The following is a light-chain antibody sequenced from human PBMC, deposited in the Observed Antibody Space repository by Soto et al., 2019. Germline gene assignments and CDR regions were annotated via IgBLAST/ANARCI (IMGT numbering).Light chain of an antibody. CDR1: QSVSRRY. CDR3: QQYGTSPYT. CDR2: GAS. Sequence: EIVLTQSPGTLSLSPGERATLSCRASQSVSRRYLAWYQQRPGQAPRLLIYGASSRATGIPDRFSGSGSGTDFTLTINRLEPEDFAVYYCQQYGTSPYTFGRGTKLEIK. V-gene: IGKV3-20*01. J-gene: IGKJ2*01.